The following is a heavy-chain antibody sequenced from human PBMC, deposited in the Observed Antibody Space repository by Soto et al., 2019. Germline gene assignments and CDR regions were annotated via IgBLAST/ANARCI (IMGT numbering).Heavy chain of an antibody. J-gene: IGHJ6*02. Sequence: QVQLVRAGAEVKKPGSSVKVSCKASGGTFSSYAISWVRQAPGQGLEWMGGIIPISDTTNYAQKFQGRVTITADESTSTAYMELSSLRSEDTAVYYCARSQGSSTSLEIYYYYYYGMDVRGQGTTVTVSS. CDR1: GGTFSSYA. CDR3: ARSQGSSTSLEIYYYYYYGMDV. CDR2: IIPISDTT. V-gene: IGHV1-69*01. D-gene: IGHD2-2*01.